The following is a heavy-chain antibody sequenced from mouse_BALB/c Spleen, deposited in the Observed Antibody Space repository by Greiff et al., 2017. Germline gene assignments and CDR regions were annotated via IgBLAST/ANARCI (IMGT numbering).Heavy chain of an antibody. V-gene: IGHV2-2*02. CDR3: AREREFDYYGSSYDYAMDY. J-gene: IGHJ4*01. D-gene: IGHD1-1*01. CDR1: GFSLTSYG. Sequence: VKLVESGPGLVQPSQSLSITCTVSGFSLTSYGVHWVRQSPGKGLEWLGVIWSGGSTDYNAAFISRLSISKDNSKSQVFFKMNSLQANDTAIYYCAREREFDYYGSSYDYAMDYWGQGTSVTVSS. CDR2: IWSGGST.